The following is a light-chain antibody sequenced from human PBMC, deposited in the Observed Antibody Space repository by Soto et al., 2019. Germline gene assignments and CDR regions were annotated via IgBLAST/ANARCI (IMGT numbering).Light chain of an antibody. CDR2: KAS. CDR3: HQYNSYPVT. V-gene: IGKV1-5*03. Sequence: DIQMTQSPSTLSAYVGDRVTITCRASQSISSWLAWYQQKSGKAPKLLIYKASSLEGGVPSRFSGSGSGTEFTLTISSLQPDDFATYYCHQYNSYPVTFGQGTKLDIK. CDR1: QSISSW. J-gene: IGKJ2*01.